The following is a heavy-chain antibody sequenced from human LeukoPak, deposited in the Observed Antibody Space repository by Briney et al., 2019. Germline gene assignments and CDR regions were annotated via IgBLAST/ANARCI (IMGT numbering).Heavy chain of an antibody. J-gene: IGHJ4*02. V-gene: IGHV1-8*01. D-gene: IGHD3-10*01. CDR1: GYTFTSYD. Sequence: ASVKVSCKASGYTFTSYDINWVRQATGRGLEWMGWMNPNSGNTGYAQKFQGRVTMTRNTSISTAYMELSSLRSEDTAVYYCARGARRVVRGVISYYFDYWGQGTLVTVSS. CDR3: ARGARRVVRGVISYYFDY. CDR2: MNPNSGNT.